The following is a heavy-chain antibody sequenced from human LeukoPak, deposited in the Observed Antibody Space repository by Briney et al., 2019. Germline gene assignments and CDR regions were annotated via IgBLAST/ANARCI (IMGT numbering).Heavy chain of an antibody. CDR2: INHSGST. CDR3: ARTYSSGWYSPYYYYMEV. Sequence: SETLSLTCAVYGGSFSGYYWSWIRQPPGKGLEWIGEINHSGSTNYNPSLKSRVTISVDTSKNQFSLKLSSVTAADTAVYYCARTYSSGWYSPYYYYMEVWGKGTTFTVSS. V-gene: IGHV4-34*01. D-gene: IGHD6-19*01. CDR1: GGSFSGYY. J-gene: IGHJ6*03.